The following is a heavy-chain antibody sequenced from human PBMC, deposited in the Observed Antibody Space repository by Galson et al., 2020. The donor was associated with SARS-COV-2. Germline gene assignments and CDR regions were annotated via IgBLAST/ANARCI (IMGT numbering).Heavy chain of an antibody. CDR3: AREGPEYDSSYFDS. Sequence: LHGESLKISCATPGFNFHTLAMHWVRQAPGKGPEWVAIISYDGATKYNADSVKGQFTISRDNSKNTLYLQMNSLRPEDAAVYYCAREGPEYDSSYFDSWGRGTLVIVSS. D-gene: IGHD6-6*01. V-gene: IGHV3-30*16. CDR2: ISYDGATK. CDR1: GFNFHTLA. J-gene: IGHJ4*02.